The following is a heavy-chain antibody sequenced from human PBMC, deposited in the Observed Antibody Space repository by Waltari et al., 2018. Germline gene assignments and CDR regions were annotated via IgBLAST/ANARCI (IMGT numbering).Heavy chain of an antibody. D-gene: IGHD6-19*01. CDR3: ARGGSIAVAGTNMDV. J-gene: IGHJ6*03. CDR2: MNPNSGNT. Sequence: QVPLVQYGAEVKKPGASVKVSCKASGYSFTSSDINWVRTAPGQGLEWMGWMNPNSGNTGYAQKFQGRVTMTRNTSKSTAYMELSSLRSEDTAVYYCARGGSIAVAGTNMDVWGKGTTVTVSS. CDR1: GYSFTSSD. V-gene: IGHV1-8*01.